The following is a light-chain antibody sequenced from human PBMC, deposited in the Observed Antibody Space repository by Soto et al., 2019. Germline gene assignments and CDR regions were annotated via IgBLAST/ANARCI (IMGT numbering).Light chain of an antibody. CDR1: LSLGSS. CDR3: QQYNYWPLT. CDR2: AAS. V-gene: IGKV3-15*01. Sequence: EIVMTQSPATLSVSPGERATLSCRTSLSLGSSLVWYQQKPGQAPRLLIFAASTRATGIPFRFSGSGSGTDFTLAISILQSEDFAVYYCQQYNYWPLTFGGGTKVEL. J-gene: IGKJ4*01.